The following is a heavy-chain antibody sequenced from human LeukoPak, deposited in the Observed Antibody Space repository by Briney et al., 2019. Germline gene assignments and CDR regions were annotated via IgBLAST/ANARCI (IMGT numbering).Heavy chain of an antibody. J-gene: IGHJ3*01. CDR3: AKQGNAYDV. CDR1: GFTFSSYA. Sequence: GGSLRLSCAASGFTFSSYAMHWVRQAPGKGLEWVAVISYDGSSKYYADSVKGRFTISRDNSKNTLYLQMNSLRAEDTALYYCAKQGNAYDVWGQGTLVTVSS. V-gene: IGHV3-30*18. CDR2: ISYDGSSK.